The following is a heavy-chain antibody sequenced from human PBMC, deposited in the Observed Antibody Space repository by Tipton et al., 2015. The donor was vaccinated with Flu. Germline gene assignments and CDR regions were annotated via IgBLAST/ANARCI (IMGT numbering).Heavy chain of an antibody. CDR2: IDHSGRT. J-gene: IGHJ4*02. D-gene: IGHD3-10*01. CDR1: GGSISSSHW. Sequence: SLRLSCAVSGGSISSSHWWSWVRQPPGKGLEWTGEIDHSGRTNYNPSLKSRVTISVDTAKNQFSQRLSSVTAADTAVYYCARSTYHYGSGSSDYWGQGTLVTVSS. CDR3: ARSTYHYGSGSSDY. V-gene: IGHV4-4*02.